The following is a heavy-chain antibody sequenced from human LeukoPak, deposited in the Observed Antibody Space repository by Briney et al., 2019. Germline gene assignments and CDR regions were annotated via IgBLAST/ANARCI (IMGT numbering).Heavy chain of an antibody. CDR1: GGSISSGDYY. Sequence: SQTLSLTCTVSGGSISSGDYYWSWIRQPPGKGLEWIGYIYYSGSTYYNPSLKSRVTISVDTSKNQFSLKLCSVTAADTAVYYCARERGGVWFGELSPFDYWGQGTLVTVSS. J-gene: IGHJ4*02. D-gene: IGHD3-10*01. CDR3: ARERGGVWFGELSPFDY. CDR2: IYYSGST. V-gene: IGHV4-30-4*01.